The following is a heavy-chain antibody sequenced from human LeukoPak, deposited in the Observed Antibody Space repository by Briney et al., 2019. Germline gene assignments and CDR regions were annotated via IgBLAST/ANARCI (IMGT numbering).Heavy chain of an antibody. D-gene: IGHD1-26*01. Sequence: GRSLRLSCAASGFTVSSNYMSWVRQAPGKGLEWVSVIYSGGSTYYADSVKGRFTISRDNSKNTLYLQMNSLRAEDTAVYYCARRRYSGSYVDYWGQGTLVTVSS. V-gene: IGHV3-66*01. CDR3: ARRRYSGSYVDY. J-gene: IGHJ4*02. CDR2: IYSGGST. CDR1: GFTVSSNY.